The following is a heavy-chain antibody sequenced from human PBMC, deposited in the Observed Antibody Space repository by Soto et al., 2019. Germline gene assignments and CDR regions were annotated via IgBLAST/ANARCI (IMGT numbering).Heavy chain of an antibody. CDR2: ISYDGSNK. CDR1: GFIFSSYS. Sequence: GGSLRLSCEASGFIFSSYSMNWVRLVPGKGLEWVAVISYDGSNKYYADSVKGRFTISRDNSKNTLYLQMNSLRAEDTAVYYCANSNYPHYYYGMDVWGQGTTVTVSS. D-gene: IGHD4-4*01. V-gene: IGHV3-30*18. CDR3: ANSNYPHYYYGMDV. J-gene: IGHJ6*02.